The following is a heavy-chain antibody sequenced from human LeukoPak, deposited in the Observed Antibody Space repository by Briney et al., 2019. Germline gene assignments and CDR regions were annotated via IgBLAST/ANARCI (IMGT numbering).Heavy chain of an antibody. Sequence: GGSLRLSCAASGFTFSSYGMSWVRQAPGKGLEWVSAISGSGGSTYYADSVKGRFTISRDNSKNTLYLQMNSLRAEDTAVYYCAKDSPNYYDRYFDYWAREPWSPSPQ. CDR1: GFTFSSYG. J-gene: IGHJ4*02. D-gene: IGHD3-22*01. CDR2: ISGSGGST. V-gene: IGHV3-23*01. CDR3: AKDSPNYYDRYFDY.